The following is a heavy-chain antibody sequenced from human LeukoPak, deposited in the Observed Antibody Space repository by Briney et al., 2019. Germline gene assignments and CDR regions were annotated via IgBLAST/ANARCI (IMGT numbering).Heavy chain of an antibody. CDR3: ARDRAYSANYYGGAVDC. Sequence: QSGGSLRLSCAASGCTFSSYWMHWGRQAPGKGLGWVSLINSYCSITSYADSVKGRFTIYRANAKHTPYMQMTRMRDAETAVYYCARDRAYSANYYGGAVDCWGKGTMVTVSS. CDR1: GCTFSSYW. J-gene: IGHJ4*02. V-gene: IGHV3-74*01. D-gene: IGHD3-22*01. CDR2: INSYCSIT.